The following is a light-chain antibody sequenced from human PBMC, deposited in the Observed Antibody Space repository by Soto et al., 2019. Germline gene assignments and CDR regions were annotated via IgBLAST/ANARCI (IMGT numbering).Light chain of an antibody. CDR1: SSDVGGYNF. J-gene: IGLJ2*01. Sequence: QSVLTQPASVSGSPGQSITISCTGTSSDVGGYNFVSWYQQQPGKAPKLMVYEVTNRPSGVSYRFSGSKSGNTASLTISGLQDEDEADYFCSAYTGSGTVIFGGGTKLTVL. V-gene: IGLV2-14*01. CDR3: SAYTGSGTVI. CDR2: EVT.